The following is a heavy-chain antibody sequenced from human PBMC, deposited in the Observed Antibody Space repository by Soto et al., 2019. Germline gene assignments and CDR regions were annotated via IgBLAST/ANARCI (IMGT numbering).Heavy chain of an antibody. D-gene: IGHD1-7*01. CDR1: GGSIRSGDYY. Sequence: SETLSLTFTVSGGSIRSGDYYWSWLRQPPGKGLECIGYIYYSGSTYYNPSLKSRVTISVDTSKNQFSLKLSSVTAADTAVYYCARDRRTGTLQIGTYGMDVWGQGTTVTVSS. CDR3: ARDRRTGTLQIGTYGMDV. CDR2: IYYSGST. V-gene: IGHV4-30-4*01. J-gene: IGHJ6*02.